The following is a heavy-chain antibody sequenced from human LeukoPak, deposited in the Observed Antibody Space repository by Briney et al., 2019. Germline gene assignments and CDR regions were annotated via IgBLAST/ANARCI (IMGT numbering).Heavy chain of an antibody. D-gene: IGHD5-18*01. CDR3: ARVHPETANYYYYYYMDV. V-gene: IGHV4-59*13. CDR2: IYHSGST. CDR1: GGSIRSNF. Sequence: SETLSLTCTVSGGSIRSNFWSWIRQPPGRGLEWIGYIYHSGSTNYNPSLKSRVTISVDTSKNQFSLQLSSVTPADTAVYYCARVHPETANYYYYYYMDVWGKGTTVTVSS. J-gene: IGHJ6*03.